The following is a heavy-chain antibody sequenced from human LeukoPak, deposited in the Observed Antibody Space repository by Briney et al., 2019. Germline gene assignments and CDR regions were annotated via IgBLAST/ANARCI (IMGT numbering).Heavy chain of an antibody. D-gene: IGHD5-12*01. CDR1: GITFSSFW. Sequence: GGSLRLSCAASGITFSSFWMSWVRQAPGKGLEWVANIKQDGSEKYYVDSVKGRFTISRDNAKNSLYLQMNSLRAEDTAVYYCARPMVATNLDYWGQGTLVTVSS. CDR3: ARPMVATNLDY. J-gene: IGHJ4*02. V-gene: IGHV3-7*05. CDR2: IKQDGSEK.